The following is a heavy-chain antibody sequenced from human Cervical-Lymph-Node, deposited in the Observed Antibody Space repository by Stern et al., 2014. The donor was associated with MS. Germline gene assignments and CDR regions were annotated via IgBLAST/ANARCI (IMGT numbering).Heavy chain of an antibody. V-gene: IGHV3-30*03. CDR3: VTGRGYMSGQPDFDY. CDR1: GFRFSSYG. J-gene: IGHJ4*02. D-gene: IGHD5-18*01. CDR2: ISCDATNT. Sequence: QLVQSGGGVVQPGRSLRLSCEASGFRFSSYGINWVRQAPGKGLEWVAVISCDATNTHYSVSVNGRFTISRDNSKNMLFLHMNILSAEATAVYYCVTGRGYMSGQPDFDYWGQGALVTVPS.